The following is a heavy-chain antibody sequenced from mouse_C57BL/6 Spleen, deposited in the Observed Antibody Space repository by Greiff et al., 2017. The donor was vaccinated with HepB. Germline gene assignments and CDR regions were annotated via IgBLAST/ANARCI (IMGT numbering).Heavy chain of an antibody. Sequence: VQLQQSGPELVKPGASVKISCKASGYSFTGYFMNWVMQSHGKSLEWIGRINPYNGDTFYNQKFKGKATLTVDKSSSTAHMELRSLTSEDSAVYYCARGDYGSSSAWFAYWGQGTLVTVSA. CDR2: INPYNGDT. D-gene: IGHD1-1*01. CDR1: GYSFTGYF. CDR3: ARGDYGSSSAWFAY. V-gene: IGHV1-20*01. J-gene: IGHJ3*01.